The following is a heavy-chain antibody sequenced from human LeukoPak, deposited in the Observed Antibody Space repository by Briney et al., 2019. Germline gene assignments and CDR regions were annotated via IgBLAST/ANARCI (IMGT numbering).Heavy chain of an antibody. D-gene: IGHD3-10*01. J-gene: IGHJ4*02. Sequence: SETLSLTCTVSGGSISSSSYYWGWIRQPPGKGLEWIGSIYYSGSTYYNPSLKSRVTISVDTSKNQFSLKLSSVTAADTAVYYCAREPGYYYGSGRHPPDCYFDYWGQGTLVTVSS. CDR3: AREPGYYYGSGRHPPDCYFDY. CDR2: IYYSGST. CDR1: GGSISSSSYY. V-gene: IGHV4-39*07.